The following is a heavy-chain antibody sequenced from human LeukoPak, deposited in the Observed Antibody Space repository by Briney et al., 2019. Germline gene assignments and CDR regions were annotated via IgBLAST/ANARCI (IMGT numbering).Heavy chain of an antibody. Sequence: GGSLRLSCAASGFTFDDYAMHWVRQVPGKGLEWVSLISEDGGSTSYADSVKGRFTISRDNNKSSLYLQTNSLRAEDTALYYCAKDGYCSGGRCHAALNYWGQGTLVTVSS. CDR1: GFTFDDYA. J-gene: IGHJ4*02. V-gene: IGHV3-43*02. CDR3: AKDGYCSGGRCHAALNY. CDR2: ISEDGGST. D-gene: IGHD2-15*01.